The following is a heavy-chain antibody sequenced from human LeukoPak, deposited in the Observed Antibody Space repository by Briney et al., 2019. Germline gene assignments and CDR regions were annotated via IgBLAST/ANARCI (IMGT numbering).Heavy chain of an antibody. Sequence: SETLSLTCTVSGGSISSYYWSWIRQPPGKGLEWIGYIYYSGSTNYNPSLKSRVTISVDTSKNQISLKLSSVTAADTAVYYCARDRPGSGSLRGSGRLFDPWGQGTLVTVSS. J-gene: IGHJ5*02. CDR2: IYYSGST. CDR1: GGSISSYY. D-gene: IGHD3-10*01. V-gene: IGHV4-59*01. CDR3: ARDRPGSGSLRGSGRLFDP.